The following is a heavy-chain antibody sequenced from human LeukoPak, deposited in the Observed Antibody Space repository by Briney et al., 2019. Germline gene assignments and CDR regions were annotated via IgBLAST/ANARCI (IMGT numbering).Heavy chain of an antibody. CDR3: ARDSTVTSWFDT. CDR2: INPNSGGT. J-gene: IGHJ5*02. Sequence: ASVKVSCKASGYTFTGYYMHWVRQAPGQGLEWMGWINPNSGGTNYAQKFQGRVTMTRDTSIGTAYMELSRLRSDDTAVYNCARDSTVTSWFDTWGQGTLVTVSS. D-gene: IGHD4-17*01. V-gene: IGHV1-2*02. CDR1: GYTFTGYY.